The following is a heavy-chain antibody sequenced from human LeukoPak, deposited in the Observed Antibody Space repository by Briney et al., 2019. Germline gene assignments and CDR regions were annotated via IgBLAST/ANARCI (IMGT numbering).Heavy chain of an antibody. CDR1: GSTFRSYA. J-gene: IGHJ4*02. D-gene: IGHD1-26*01. CDR3: ARPMLERYSGSPYY. V-gene: IGHV1-69*04. Sequence: SMKGSWKASGSTFRSYAIRWVRQAPGQGPEWNGRIIPIFGLANFAQKFQGRVTITADKSTSTAYMELSSTRSEDTGVYYCARPMLERYSGSPYYWGQETLVTVSS. CDR2: IIPIFGLA.